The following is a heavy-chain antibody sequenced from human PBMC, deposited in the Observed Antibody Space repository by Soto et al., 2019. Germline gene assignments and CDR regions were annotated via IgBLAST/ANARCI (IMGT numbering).Heavy chain of an antibody. CDR3: ARQRTTVVTQAYFDH. CDR2: IYYSGRT. J-gene: IGHJ4*02. D-gene: IGHD2-21*02. CDR1: GESISSSSYY. Sequence: SETLSLTCIVSGESISSSSYYWGWIRQPPGKGLEWIGSIYYSGRTYYNPSFKSRVTISIDTSKNQFPLKLSSVTATDTAVYYCARQRTTVVTQAYFDHWGQGXLVTVYS. V-gene: IGHV4-39*01.